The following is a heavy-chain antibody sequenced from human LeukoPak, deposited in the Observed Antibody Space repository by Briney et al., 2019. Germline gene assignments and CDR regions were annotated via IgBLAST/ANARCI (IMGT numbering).Heavy chain of an antibody. J-gene: IGHJ6*02. CDR1: GFTVSSNY. CDR3: ATRGAPGYYYGMDV. V-gene: IGHV3-66*01. CDR2: ISTSGTT. D-gene: IGHD1-26*01. Sequence: GGSLRLSCAASGFTVSSNYMSWVRQAPGKGLEWVSIISTSGTTSYADSVKGRFTISRDNSRNTLYLQINSLRAEDTAVYYCATRGAPGYYYGMDVWGQGTTVTVSS.